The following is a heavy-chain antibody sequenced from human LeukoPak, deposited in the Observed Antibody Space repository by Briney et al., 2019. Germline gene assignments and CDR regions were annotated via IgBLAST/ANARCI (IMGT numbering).Heavy chain of an antibody. V-gene: IGHV1-3*01. CDR2: INAGNGNT. J-gene: IGHJ4*02. D-gene: IGHD6-19*01. CDR3: ATPADGSGWYWDG. Sequence: ASVKVSCKASGYTFTSYAMHWVRQAPGQRLEWMGWINAGNGNTKYSQKFQGRVTITRDTSASTAYMELSSLRSEDTAVYYCATPADGSGWYWDGWGQGTLVTVSS. CDR1: GYTFTSYA.